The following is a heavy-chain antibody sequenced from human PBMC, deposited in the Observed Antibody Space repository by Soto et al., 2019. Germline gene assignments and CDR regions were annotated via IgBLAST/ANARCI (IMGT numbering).Heavy chain of an antibody. Sequence: TSETLSLTYTVSGGSISSFYGSWIRQPPGKGLEWIGYIYYTGNTNYNPSLKSRVTISVDTSKNQFSLKLSSVTAADTAVYYCARHLAGNRDYWGQGTLVTVSS. CDR1: GGSISSFY. D-gene: IGHD3-3*02. J-gene: IGHJ4*02. V-gene: IGHV4-59*01. CDR3: ARHLAGNRDY. CDR2: IYYTGNT.